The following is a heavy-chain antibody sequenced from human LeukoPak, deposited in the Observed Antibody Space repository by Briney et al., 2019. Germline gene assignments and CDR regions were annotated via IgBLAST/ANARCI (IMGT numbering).Heavy chain of an antibody. CDR1: GGSFSGYY. V-gene: IGHV4-34*01. CDR2: INHSGST. Sequence: PSETLSLTCAVYGGSFSGYYWSWIRQPPGKGLEWIGEINHSGSTNYNPSLKSRVTISVDTSKNQFSLKLSSVTAADTAVYYCARETVRGLPSAFDIWGQGTMVTVSS. CDR3: ARETVRGLPSAFDI. J-gene: IGHJ3*02. D-gene: IGHD3-10*01.